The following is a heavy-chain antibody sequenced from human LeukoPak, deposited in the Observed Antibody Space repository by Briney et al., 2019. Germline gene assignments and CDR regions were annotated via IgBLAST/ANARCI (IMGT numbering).Heavy chain of an antibody. CDR2: IYYSGST. Sequence: SETLSLTCTVSGGSISSSSYYWGWIRQPPGKGLEWIGSIYYSGSTYYNPSLKSRVTISVDTSKNQFSLKLSSVTAADTAVYYCARAAGSFDYWGQGTLVTVSS. D-gene: IGHD3-10*01. CDR1: GGSISSSSYY. V-gene: IGHV4-39*07. J-gene: IGHJ4*02. CDR3: ARAAGSFDY.